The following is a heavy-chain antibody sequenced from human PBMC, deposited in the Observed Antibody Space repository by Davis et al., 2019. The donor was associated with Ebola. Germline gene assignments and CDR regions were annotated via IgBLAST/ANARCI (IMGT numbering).Heavy chain of an antibody. CDR1: LDSVSTNIAT. D-gene: IGHD2-8*02. V-gene: IGHV6-1*01. J-gene: IGHJ4*02. CDR3: ARHQNVWYYFDY. Sequence: SQTLSLTSAVSLDSVSTNIATTDCITQTPSSLPAWLVRPSSRSKWYSDYAVSVQSRITINADTSKNQFSLHLNSVTPEDTDVYYCARHQNVWYYFDYWGQGTLVTVSS. CDR2: PSSRSKWYS.